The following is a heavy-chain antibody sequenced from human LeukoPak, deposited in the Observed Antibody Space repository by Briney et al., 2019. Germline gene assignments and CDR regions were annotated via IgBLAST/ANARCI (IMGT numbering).Heavy chain of an antibody. J-gene: IGHJ6*02. D-gene: IGHD6-19*01. CDR3: ARVIVGSGWYIYYYYGMDV. CDR1: GFIFSSYE. V-gene: IGHV3-48*03. CDR2: ISSSGSTI. Sequence: GGSLRLSCGASGFIFSSYEMNWVRQAPGKGLEWVSYISSSGSTIYYADSVKGRFTISRDNAKNSLYLQMNSLRAEDTAVYYCARVIVGSGWYIYYYYGMDVWGQGTTVTVSS.